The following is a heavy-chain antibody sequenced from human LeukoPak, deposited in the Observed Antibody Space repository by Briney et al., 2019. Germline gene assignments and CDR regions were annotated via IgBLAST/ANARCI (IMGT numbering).Heavy chain of an antibody. Sequence: SETLSLTCAVSGGSISSGGYSWSWIRQPPGKGLEWIGYIYYSGSTNYTPSHNSQVTISVDSSKNQFSLKLSSVTAAGTAVYYCARYVVVTAYFDYWGQGTLVTVSS. CDR2: IYYSGST. V-gene: IGHV4-61*08. D-gene: IGHD2-21*02. CDR1: GGSISSGGYS. J-gene: IGHJ4*02. CDR3: ARYVVVTAYFDY.